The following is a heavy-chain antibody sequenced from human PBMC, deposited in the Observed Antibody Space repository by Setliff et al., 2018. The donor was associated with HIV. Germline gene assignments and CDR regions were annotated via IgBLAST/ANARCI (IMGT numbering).Heavy chain of an antibody. V-gene: IGHV1-24*01. Sequence: ASVKVSCKVSGYTLTKLSIHWVRQAPGKGLGWMGGFDPEKGETVYAQKLQGRVTMTDDTSTDTAYMELSSLRSEDTAVYFCWFGEPVGPFDIWGQGTRVTVSS. CDR2: FDPEKGET. CDR3: WFGEPVGPFDI. D-gene: IGHD3-10*01. CDR1: GYTLTKLS. J-gene: IGHJ3*02.